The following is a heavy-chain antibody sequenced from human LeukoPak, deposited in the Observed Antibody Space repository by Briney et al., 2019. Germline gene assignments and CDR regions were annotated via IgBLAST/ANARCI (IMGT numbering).Heavy chain of an antibody. CDR1: GDSISTYY. CDR2: IYYSGRT. V-gene: IGHV4-59*01. D-gene: IGHD6-19*01. Sequence: SETLSLTCTVSGDSISTYYWTWIRQPPGKVLEWIGYIYYSGRTNYNPALKSRVTLSVDTSRNQFSLKLTSVTAADTAVYYCAGGGTECVAVTAVNWFDPWGQGTLVTVSS. J-gene: IGHJ5*02. CDR3: AGGGTECVAVTAVNWFDP.